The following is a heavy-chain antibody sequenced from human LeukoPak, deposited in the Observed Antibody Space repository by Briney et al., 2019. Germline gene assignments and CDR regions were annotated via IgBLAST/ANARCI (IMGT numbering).Heavy chain of an antibody. V-gene: IGHV5-51*01. J-gene: IGHJ6*02. D-gene: IGHD2-21*02. CDR2: IYPGDSDT. Sequence: GESLKISCKGSGYSFTSYWIGWVRQMPGKGLEWMGIIYPGDSDTRYSPSFQGQVTISADKSIGTAYLQWSSLKASDTAMYYCARDHCGGDCYSGPYYYYYGMDVWGQGTTVTVSS. CDR1: GYSFTSYW. CDR3: ARDHCGGDCYSGPYYYYYGMDV.